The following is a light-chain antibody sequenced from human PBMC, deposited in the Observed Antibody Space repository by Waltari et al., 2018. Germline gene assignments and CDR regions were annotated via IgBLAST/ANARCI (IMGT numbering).Light chain of an antibody. CDR2: KDT. Sequence: SSELTQPPSVSVSPGQTARIPCSGDKLSSQYVYWYQQKPGQTPILLIRKDTERPSGVPERFSGSTSGTTVTLTITGVQPEDEADYYCQSAHPNTGVVFGGGTKLTVL. CDR1: KLSSQY. CDR3: QSAHPNTGVV. V-gene: IGLV3-25*03. J-gene: IGLJ2*01.